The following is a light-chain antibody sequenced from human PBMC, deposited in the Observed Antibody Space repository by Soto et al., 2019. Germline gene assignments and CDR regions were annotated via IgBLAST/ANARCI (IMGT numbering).Light chain of an antibody. CDR2: DNH. CDR3: GTWDRSLSGQV. Sequence: QSVLTQPPSVSAAPGQRVTIXCSGXFSNIGNYYVCWYQQLPGTAPKLLIYDNHKRPSGIPDRFSASKSVTSATLDITGLQTGDEADYYCGTWDRSLSGQVFGGGTKLTVL. CDR1: FSNIGNYY. V-gene: IGLV1-51*01. J-gene: IGLJ3*02.